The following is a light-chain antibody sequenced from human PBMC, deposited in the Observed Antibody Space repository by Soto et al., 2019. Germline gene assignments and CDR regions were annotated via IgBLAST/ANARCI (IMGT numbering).Light chain of an antibody. V-gene: IGKV3-15*01. CDR1: QSVTNN. Sequence: ELFLTSSQLTRSLSPGKGPTPSWRASQSVTNNLAWYQQKPGQAPRLLVYAASNRATRIPTRFSGSGSGTDFTPTISNLESEDSALYYCQQYNNWPRTFGQGTKVDIK. CDR2: AAS. J-gene: IGKJ1*01. CDR3: QQYNNWPRT.